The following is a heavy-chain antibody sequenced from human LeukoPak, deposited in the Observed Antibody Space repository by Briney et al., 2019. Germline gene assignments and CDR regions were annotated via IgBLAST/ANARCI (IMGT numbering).Heavy chain of an antibody. J-gene: IGHJ4*02. D-gene: IGHD3-10*01. V-gene: IGHV1-69*02. CDR3: ATNYYGSGSYTYYFDY. CDR2: IIPILGIA. CDR1: GGTFSSYT. Sequence: SVKVSCKASGGTFSSYTISWVRQGPGQGLEWMGRIIPILGIANYAQKFQGRVTITADKSTSTAYMELSSLRSEDTAVYYCATNYYGSGSYTYYFDYWGQGTLVTVSS.